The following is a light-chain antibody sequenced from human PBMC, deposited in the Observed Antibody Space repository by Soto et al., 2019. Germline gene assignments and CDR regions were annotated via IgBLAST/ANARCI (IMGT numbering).Light chain of an antibody. J-gene: IGLJ2*01. CDR3: CSYAGSHSFGVD. CDR1: SSDVGNFDY. CDR2: DVI. Sequence: QSVLTQPRSVSGSPGQSVTISCSAPSSDVGNFDYVSWYQHHPGKAPKLLIFDVIKRPSGVPDRFSGSTSGNTASLTISGLQPEDEGGYYCCSYAGSHSFGVDFGGGTERTVL. V-gene: IGLV2-11*01.